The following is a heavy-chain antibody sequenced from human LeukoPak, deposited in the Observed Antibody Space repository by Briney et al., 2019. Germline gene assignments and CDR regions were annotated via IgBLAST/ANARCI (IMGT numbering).Heavy chain of an antibody. V-gene: IGHV3-23*01. CDR2: ISASGGNT. CDR3: GKGRDSGSFSYFDL. J-gene: IGHJ2*01. Sequence: GGSLRLSCAASEFTFSIYAMIWVRQAPGKGLELVSSISASGGNTYYADSVKGRFTISRDNSKNTLYLQMNSLRAEDTAVYYCGKGRDSGSFSYFDLWGRGTLVTVSS. D-gene: IGHD3-10*01. CDR1: EFTFSIYA.